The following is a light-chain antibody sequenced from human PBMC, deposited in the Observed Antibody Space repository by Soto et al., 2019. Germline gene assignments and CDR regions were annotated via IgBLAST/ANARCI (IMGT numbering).Light chain of an antibody. Sequence: THSPASLPVSLFRRATINCNSSQTVLSSSNNVNYLAGYQKKAGQPPKLCIYWASTRESGVHDGLGGSESGKEFLLPFSTLRAEDVAVYYCNKYLGTQRRFGKGP. CDR3: NKYLGTQRR. J-gene: IGKJ1*01. V-gene: IGKV4-1*01. CDR1: QTVLSSSNNVNY. CDR2: WAS.